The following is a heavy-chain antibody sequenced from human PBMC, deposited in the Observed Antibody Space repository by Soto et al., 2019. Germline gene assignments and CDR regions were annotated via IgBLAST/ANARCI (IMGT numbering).Heavy chain of an antibody. D-gene: IGHD2-21*02. V-gene: IGHV4-4*07. CDR2: IYTSGST. CDR3: ARVGECGGDCYPLNM. CDR1: GGSISSYY. Sequence: TSETLSLTCTVSGGSISSYYWSWIRQPAGKGLEWIGRIYTSGSTNYNPSLKSRVTMSVDTPKNQFSLKLSSVPAAATAVYYCARVGECGGDCYPLNMWGQGAMVTVTS. J-gene: IGHJ3*02.